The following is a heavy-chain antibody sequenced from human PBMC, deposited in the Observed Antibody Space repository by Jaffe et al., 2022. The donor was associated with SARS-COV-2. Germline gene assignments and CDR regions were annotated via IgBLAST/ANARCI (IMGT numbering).Heavy chain of an antibody. J-gene: IGHJ4*02. CDR2: IKQDGSEK. D-gene: IGHD3-22*01. Sequence: EVQLVESGGGLVQPGGSLRLSCAASGFTFSSYWMSWVRQAPGKGLEWVANIKQDGSEKYYVDSVKGRFTISRDNAKNSLYLQMNSLRAEDTAVYYCARDREYYDSSGLIDYWGQGTLVTVSS. V-gene: IGHV3-7*01. CDR1: GFTFSSYW. CDR3: ARDREYYDSSGLIDY.